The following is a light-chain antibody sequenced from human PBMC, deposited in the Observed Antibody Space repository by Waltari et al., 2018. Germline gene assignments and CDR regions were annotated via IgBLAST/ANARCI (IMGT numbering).Light chain of an antibody. V-gene: IGKV1-8*01. J-gene: IGKJ1*01. CDR1: QGISSY. CDR2: AAS. Sequence: AIRMTQSPSSFSASTGDRVTITCRASQGISSYLAWYQQKPGKAPKLLSYAASTLQSGVPSRFSGSGSGTDFTLTISCLQSEDFATYYYQQYYSYPRTFGQGTKVEIK. CDR3: QQYYSYPRT.